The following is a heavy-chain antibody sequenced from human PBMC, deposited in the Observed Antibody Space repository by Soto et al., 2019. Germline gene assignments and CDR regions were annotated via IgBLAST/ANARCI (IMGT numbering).Heavy chain of an antibody. CDR1: GFTFSSYA. J-gene: IGHJ1*01. Sequence: EVQLLESGGGLVQPEGSLRLSCEASGFTFSSYAMSWVRQAPGKGLEWVSGTSGGGSTTYYADSVKGRFTISRDNSKNTLYLQVNSLRAEDTAVYDCARDQAAGGTISRYFQDWGQGTLVTVSS. CDR3: ARDQAAGGTISRYFQD. CDR2: TSGGGSTT. D-gene: IGHD6-13*01. V-gene: IGHV3-23*01.